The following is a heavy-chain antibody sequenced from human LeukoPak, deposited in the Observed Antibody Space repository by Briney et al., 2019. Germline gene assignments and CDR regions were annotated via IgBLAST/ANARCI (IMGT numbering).Heavy chain of an antibody. CDR3: AKDGSRYCSGGSCSVDY. V-gene: IGHV3-23*01. CDR1: GFTFSSYA. Sequence: GGSLRLSCAASGFTFSSYAMSWVRQVPGKGLEWVSAISGSGGSTYYADSVKGRFTISRDNSKNTLYLQMNSLRAEGTAVYYCAKDGSRYCSGGSCSVDYWGQGTLVTVSS. D-gene: IGHD2-15*01. CDR2: ISGSGGST. J-gene: IGHJ4*02.